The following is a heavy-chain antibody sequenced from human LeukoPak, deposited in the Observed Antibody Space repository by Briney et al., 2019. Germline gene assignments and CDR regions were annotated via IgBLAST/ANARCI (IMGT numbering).Heavy chain of an antibody. D-gene: IGHD6-13*01. Sequence: GASVKVSCKASGGTFSSYAISWVRQAPGQGLEWMGGIIPIFGTANYAQKFQGRVTITTDESTSTAYMELSSLRSEDTAVYYCARRIAAAGDYYMDVWGKGTTVTVSS. CDR2: IIPIFGTA. CDR1: GGTFSSYA. J-gene: IGHJ6*03. V-gene: IGHV1-69*05. CDR3: ARRIAAAGDYYMDV.